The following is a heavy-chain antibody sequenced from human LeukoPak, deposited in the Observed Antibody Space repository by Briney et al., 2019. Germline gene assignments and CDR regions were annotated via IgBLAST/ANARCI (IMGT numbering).Heavy chain of an antibody. Sequence: SETLSLTCTVSGVSLNNYYWSWLRQPPGKALEWIGYIYYSGTTTNYNPSLKSRVTISVDTSKNQFSLKLNSVTAADTALYYCARVDDWNALEYWGQGTLVTVSS. D-gene: IGHD1-1*01. J-gene: IGHJ4*02. CDR2: IYYSGTTT. CDR1: GVSLNNYY. CDR3: ARVDDWNALEY. V-gene: IGHV4-59*01.